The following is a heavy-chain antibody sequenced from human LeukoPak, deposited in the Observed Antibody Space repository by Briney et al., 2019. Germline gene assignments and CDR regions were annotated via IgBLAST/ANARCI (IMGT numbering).Heavy chain of an antibody. D-gene: IGHD3-10*01. CDR3: AKDLITMVRGAAMTLFEPPVFWFDP. Sequence: GGSLRLSCAASGFTFSSYAMSWVRQAPGKGLEWVSAISGSGGSTYYADSVKGRFTISRDNSKNTLYLQMNSLRAEDTAVYYCAKDLITMVRGAAMTLFEPPVFWFDPWGQGTLVTVSS. V-gene: IGHV3-23*01. J-gene: IGHJ5*02. CDR2: ISGSGGST. CDR1: GFTFSSYA.